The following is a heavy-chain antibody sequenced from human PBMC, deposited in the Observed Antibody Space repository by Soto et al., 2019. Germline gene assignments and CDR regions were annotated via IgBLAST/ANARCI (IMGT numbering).Heavy chain of an antibody. D-gene: IGHD6-13*01. J-gene: IGHJ6*02. Sequence: QVQLVESGGGVVQPGRSLRLSCAASGFTFSSYGMHWVRQAPGKGLEWVAVIPYDGSNKYYADSVTGRFNIYRDNTKNTLYLQKNSLGAEDTAVYYCGKSRSSWTIYYSYGMDVWGQGTTVTVSS. V-gene: IGHV3-30*18. CDR1: GFTFSSYG. CDR2: IPYDGSNK. CDR3: GKSRSSWTIYYSYGMDV.